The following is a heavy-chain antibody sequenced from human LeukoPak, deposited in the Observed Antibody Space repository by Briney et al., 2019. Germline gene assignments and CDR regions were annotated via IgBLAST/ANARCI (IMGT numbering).Heavy chain of an antibody. V-gene: IGHV4-38-2*02. J-gene: IGHJ5*02. CDR2: IYHSGST. D-gene: IGHD3-10*01. CDR1: GYSISSGYY. CDR3: ARATDAMYYYGSGSYDWFDP. Sequence: SETLSLTCTVSGYSISSGYYWGWIRQPPGKGLEWIGSIYHSGSTYYNPSLKSRVTISVDTSKNQFSLKLSSVTAADTAVYYCARATDAMYYYGSGSYDWFDPWGQGTLVTVSS.